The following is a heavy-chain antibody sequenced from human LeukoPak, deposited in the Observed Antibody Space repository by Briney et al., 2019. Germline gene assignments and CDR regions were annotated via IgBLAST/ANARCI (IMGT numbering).Heavy chain of an antibody. J-gene: IGHJ4*02. CDR3: ARDQGSGWDFDY. CDR1: GFTFSSYA. V-gene: IGHV3-30-3*01. Sequence: GRSLRLSCAASGFTFSSYAMHWVRQAPGKGLEWVAVISYDGSNKYYADSVKGRFTISRDNSKNTLYLQMNSLRAEDTAVYYCARDQGSGWDFDYWGQGTLVTVSS. D-gene: IGHD6-19*01. CDR2: ISYDGSNK.